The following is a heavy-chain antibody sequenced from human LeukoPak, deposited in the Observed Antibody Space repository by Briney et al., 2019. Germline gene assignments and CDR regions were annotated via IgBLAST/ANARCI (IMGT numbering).Heavy chain of an antibody. D-gene: IGHD6-19*01. V-gene: IGHV4-59*08. CDR1: GGTISSYD. J-gene: IGHJ4*02. Sequence: SETLSLTCTVSGGTISSYDWNWIRQPPGKGLEWIGYIHYSGSTKYNPSLKSRVTISVDTSRNQFSLKLSSVTAADTAVYYCARWYSSGWAFDYWGQGTLVTVSS. CDR3: ARWYSSGWAFDY. CDR2: IHYSGST.